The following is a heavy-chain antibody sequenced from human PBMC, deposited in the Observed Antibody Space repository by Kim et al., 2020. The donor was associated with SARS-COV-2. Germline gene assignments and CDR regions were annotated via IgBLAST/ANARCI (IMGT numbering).Heavy chain of an antibody. Sequence: GGSLRLSCAASGFTFSSYAMSWVRQAPGKGLEWVSAISGSGGSTYYADSVKGRFTISRDNPKNTLYLQMNSLRAEDTAVYYCAKERPGYSSSWFTAEPYFDYWGQGTLVTVSS. CDR2: ISGSGGST. V-gene: IGHV3-23*01. CDR1: GFTFSSYA. J-gene: IGHJ4*02. CDR3: AKERPGYSSSWFTAEPYFDY. D-gene: IGHD6-13*01.